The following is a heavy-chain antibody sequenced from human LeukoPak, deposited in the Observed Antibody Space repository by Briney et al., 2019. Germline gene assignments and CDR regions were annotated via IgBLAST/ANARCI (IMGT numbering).Heavy chain of an antibody. CDR2: IIPIFGTA. J-gene: IGHJ4*02. CDR3: ASAYYYDSSGPTKFDY. CDR1: GGTFSSYA. D-gene: IGHD3-22*01. Sequence: ASVKVSCKASGGTFSSYAISWVRQAPGQGLEWMGGIIPIFGTANYAQKFQGRVTITADESTSTAYMELSSLRAEDTAVYYCASAYYYDSSGPTKFDYWGQGTLVTVSS. V-gene: IGHV1-69*13.